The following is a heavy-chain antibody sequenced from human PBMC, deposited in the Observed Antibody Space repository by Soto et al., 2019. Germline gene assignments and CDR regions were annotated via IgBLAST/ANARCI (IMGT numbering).Heavy chain of an antibody. V-gene: IGHV3-23*01. D-gene: IGHD3-10*01. Sequence: GGSVRLSCAASGFTFSSYAMSWVRQAPGKGLEWVSAISGSGGSTYYADSVKGRFTISRDNSKNTLYLQMNSLRAEDTAVYYCAKGKDYYGSGSPDYWGQGTLVTVSS. J-gene: IGHJ4*02. CDR1: GFTFSSYA. CDR3: AKGKDYYGSGSPDY. CDR2: ISGSGGST.